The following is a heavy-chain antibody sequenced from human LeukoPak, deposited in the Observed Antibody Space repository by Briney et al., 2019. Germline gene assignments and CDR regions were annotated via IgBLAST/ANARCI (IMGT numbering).Heavy chain of an antibody. Sequence: ASVKVSCKVSGYTLTELSMHWVRQALGKGLEWMGGFDPEDGETIYAKKFQGRVTMTEDTSIDTAYMELSSLRSEDTAVYYCATGGNYYDSSGYWPWFDPWGQGTLVTVSS. CDR1: GYTLTELS. V-gene: IGHV1-24*01. CDR3: ATGGNYYDSSGYWPWFDP. D-gene: IGHD3-22*01. CDR2: FDPEDGET. J-gene: IGHJ5*02.